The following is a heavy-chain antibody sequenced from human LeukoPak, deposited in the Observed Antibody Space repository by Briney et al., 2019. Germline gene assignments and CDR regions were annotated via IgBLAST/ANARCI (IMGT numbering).Heavy chain of an antibody. CDR1: GFSFSDSY. D-gene: IGHD3-3*01. Sequence: PGGSLRLSCAVSGFSFSDSYMSWVRQAPGKGLEWVANIKPDGSERRYVDSVKGRFTISRDNAKNSLYLEMNSLKVEDTAVYYCARDRWDTIFGVVIRYYYYGMDVWGQGTTVTVSS. J-gene: IGHJ6*02. V-gene: IGHV3-7*01. CDR2: IKPDGSER. CDR3: ARDRWDTIFGVVIRYYYYGMDV.